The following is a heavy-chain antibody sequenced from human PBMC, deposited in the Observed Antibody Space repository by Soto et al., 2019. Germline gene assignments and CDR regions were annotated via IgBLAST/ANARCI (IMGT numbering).Heavy chain of an antibody. D-gene: IGHD3-16*01. V-gene: IGHV3-23*01. CDR2: ISGGGTGT. CDR3: AKGHYYDDVGNWVANQAFDS. CDR1: GFTFNNYA. Sequence: GGCLRLSCAASGFTFNNYAMNWVRQAPGKGLEWVSSISGGGTGTYSADAVKGRFTISSDKSRNTVYLQMSSLRAEDTAVYYCAKGHYYDDVGNWVANQAFDSWGQGSLVTVSS. J-gene: IGHJ4*02.